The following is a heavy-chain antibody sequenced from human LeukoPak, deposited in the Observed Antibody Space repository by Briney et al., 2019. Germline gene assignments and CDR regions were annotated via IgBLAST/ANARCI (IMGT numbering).Heavy chain of an antibody. CDR3: VGDDLLWFGELT. J-gene: IGHJ5*02. V-gene: IGHV3-66*01. D-gene: IGHD3-10*01. CDR1: GFTVSSNY. Sequence: GGSLRLSCAASGFTVSSNYMSWVRQAPGKGLEWVSVIYSGGSTYYADSVKGRFTISRDNSKNTLYLQMNSLRAEDTAVYYCVGDDLLWFGELTWGQGTLVTVSS. CDR2: IYSGGST.